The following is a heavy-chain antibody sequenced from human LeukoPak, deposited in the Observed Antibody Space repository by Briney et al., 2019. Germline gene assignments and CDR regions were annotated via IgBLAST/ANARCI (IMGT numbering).Heavy chain of an antibody. CDR1: GFTFSGYG. J-gene: IGHJ4*02. Sequence: GRSLSLSCAASGFTFSGYGLHWVRQAPGKGLEWVAVISHDGSNKYYADSVKGRFTISRDNSNNTLYLQMNSLRADDTAVYYCARGIAPGATPPLDYGGQGTLVTVSS. CDR3: ARGIAPGATPPLDY. CDR2: ISHDGSNK. D-gene: IGHD2-2*01. V-gene: IGHV3-30-3*01.